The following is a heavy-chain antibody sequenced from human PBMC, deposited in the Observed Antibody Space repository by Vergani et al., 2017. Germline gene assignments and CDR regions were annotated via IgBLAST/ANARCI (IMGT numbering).Heavy chain of an antibody. CDR2: IYYSGST. D-gene: IGHD1-1*01. CDR1: GGSISSYY. Sequence: QVQLQESGPGLVKPSETLSLTCTVSGGSISSYYWSWIRQPPGKGLGWIGYIYYSGSTNYNPSLKSRVTISVDTSKNQFSLKLSSVTAADTAVYYCARATTHFDYWGQGTLVTVSS. CDR3: ARATTHFDY. V-gene: IGHV4-59*01. J-gene: IGHJ4*02.